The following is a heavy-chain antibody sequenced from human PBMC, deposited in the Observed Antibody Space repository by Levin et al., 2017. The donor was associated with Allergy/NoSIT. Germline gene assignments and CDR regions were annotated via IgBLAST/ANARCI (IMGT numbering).Heavy chain of an antibody. V-gene: IGHV4-59*08. CDR2: ISNSGSA. CDR1: GGSISSNY. D-gene: IGHD3-10*01. J-gene: IGHJ4*02. Sequence: SETLSLTCTVSGGSISSNYWSWIRQPPGKGLEWIGYISNSGSANYNPSLRSRVTTSVDTSKNQFSLKLTSVTAADTAVYYCASGRGVIIFDYWGQGALVTVSS. CDR3: ASGRGVIIFDY.